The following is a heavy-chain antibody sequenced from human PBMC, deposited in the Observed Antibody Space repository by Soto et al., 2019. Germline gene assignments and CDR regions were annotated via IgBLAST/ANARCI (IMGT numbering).Heavy chain of an antibody. CDR1: GFTFNSYS. CDR2: ISSSSSYI. D-gene: IGHD1-7*01. Sequence: XVSLRLSCAASGFTFNSYSMNWVRQAPGKGLEWVSSISSSSSYIYYADSVKGRFTISRDNAKNSLYLQMNSLRAEDTAVYYCERVLPGTTFGMDVWGQGTTVTVSS. CDR3: ERVLPGTTFGMDV. V-gene: IGHV3-21*01. J-gene: IGHJ6*02.